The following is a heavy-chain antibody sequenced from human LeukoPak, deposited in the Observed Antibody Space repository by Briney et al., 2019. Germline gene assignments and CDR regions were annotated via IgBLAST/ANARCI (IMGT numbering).Heavy chain of an antibody. V-gene: IGHV3-21*01. D-gene: IGHD4-17*01. Sequence: GGSLRLSCSASGFIFSTYSMNWVRQAPGKGLEWVSSISASSSFIHYADSVKGRFTISRDNAKNSVHLQMNSLRAEDTAVYFCARDKFGDYSFEYWGQGTLVTVSS. CDR2: ISASSSFI. CDR1: GFIFSTYS. J-gene: IGHJ4*02. CDR3: ARDKFGDYSFEY.